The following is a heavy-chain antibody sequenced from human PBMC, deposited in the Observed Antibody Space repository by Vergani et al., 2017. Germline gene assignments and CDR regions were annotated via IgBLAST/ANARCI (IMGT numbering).Heavy chain of an antibody. CDR1: GFTFSSYA. Sequence: EVQLLESGGGLVQPGGSLRLSCAASGFTFSSYAMSWVRQAPGKGLEWVSAISGSGGSTYYADSVKGRFTLSRDNSKNTLYLQMNSLRAEDTAVYYCTKGPLSSSLSYYGMDVWGQGTTVTVSS. CDR2: ISGSGGST. CDR3: TKGPLSSSLSYYGMDV. V-gene: IGHV3-23*01. J-gene: IGHJ6*02. D-gene: IGHD6-13*01.